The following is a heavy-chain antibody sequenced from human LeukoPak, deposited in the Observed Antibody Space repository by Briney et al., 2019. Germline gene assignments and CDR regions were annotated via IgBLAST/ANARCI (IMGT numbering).Heavy chain of an antibody. CDR3: ASRSYDSSGYGLMDV. CDR2: INHSGST. Sequence: PSETLSLTCAVYGGSFSGYYWSWIRQPPGKGLEWIGEINHSGSTNYNPSLKSRVTISVDTSKNQFSLKLSSVTAADTAVYYCASRSYDSSGYGLMDVWGQGTTVTVSS. V-gene: IGHV4-34*01. J-gene: IGHJ6*02. D-gene: IGHD3-22*01. CDR1: GGSFSGYY.